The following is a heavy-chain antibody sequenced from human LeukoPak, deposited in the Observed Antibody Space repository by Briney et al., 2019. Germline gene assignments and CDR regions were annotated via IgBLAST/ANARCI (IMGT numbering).Heavy chain of an antibody. CDR1: GGSISSYY. V-gene: IGHV4-59*01. J-gene: IGHJ4*02. D-gene: IGHD1-7*01. CDR3: ARLGTRKFPSDY. CDR2: IYYSGST. Sequence: SETLSLTCTVSGGSISSYYWSWIRQPPGKGLEWIGYIYYSGSTNYNPSLKSRVTISVETSKNQFSLKLTSVTAADTAVYYCARLGTRKFPSDYWGQGTLVTVSS.